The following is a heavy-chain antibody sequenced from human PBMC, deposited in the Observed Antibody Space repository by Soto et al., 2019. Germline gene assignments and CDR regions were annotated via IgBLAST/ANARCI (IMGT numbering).Heavy chain of an antibody. J-gene: IGHJ4*02. Sequence: QVQLVQSGAEVKKPGSSVKVSCKASGGTFSSYTISWVRQAPGQGLEWMGRIIPILGIANYAQKFQGRVTITADKSTSTAYMELSSLRSEDTAVYYGAPVVVTATTEGYWGQGTLVTVSS. CDR1: GGTFSSYT. CDR3: APVVVTATTEGY. D-gene: IGHD2-21*02. V-gene: IGHV1-69*02. CDR2: IIPILGIA.